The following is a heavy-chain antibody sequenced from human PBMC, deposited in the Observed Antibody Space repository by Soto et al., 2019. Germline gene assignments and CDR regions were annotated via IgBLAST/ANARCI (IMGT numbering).Heavy chain of an antibody. CDR3: ASGKTRTARPSLRYYYYGLDV. CDR2: INHSGTT. D-gene: IGHD6-6*01. J-gene: IGHJ6*02. V-gene: IGHV4-34*01. Sequence: WETLSLTCTIYGGSFSGYYWTWIRQPPGKGLEWIGEINHSGTTNYSPSLKRRVSISVDMSKDKFSLNLSSVTAADTAVYYCASGKTRTARPSLRYYYYGLDVWGQGTTVTVSS. CDR1: GGSFSGYY.